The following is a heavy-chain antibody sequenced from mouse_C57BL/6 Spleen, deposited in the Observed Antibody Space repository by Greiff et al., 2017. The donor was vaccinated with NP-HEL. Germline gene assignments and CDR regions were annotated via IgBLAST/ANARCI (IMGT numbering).Heavy chain of an antibody. Sequence: EVQLQQSGAELVRPGASVKLSCTASGFNIKDDYMHWVKQRPEPGLEWIGWIDPENGDTEYASKFQGKATITADTSSNTAYLQLSSLTSEDTAVYYCTTSLGRYWGQGTTLTVSS. J-gene: IGHJ2*01. V-gene: IGHV14-4*01. CDR1: GFNIKDDY. CDR3: TTSLGRY. CDR2: IDPENGDT.